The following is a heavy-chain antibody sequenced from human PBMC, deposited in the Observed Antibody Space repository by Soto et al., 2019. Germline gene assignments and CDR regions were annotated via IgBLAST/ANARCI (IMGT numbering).Heavy chain of an antibody. Sequence: GGSLRLSCAASGFTFSSYWMIWVRQAPVNGLEFVANIKQYLSEKYYVDSVKGRFTISRYNAKNSPYLQMNSLRADYTAVYYCARNTGWSLDYWGQGTLVTVSS. D-gene: IGHD6-19*01. CDR3: ARNTGWSLDY. J-gene: IGHJ4*02. CDR1: GFTFSSYW. V-gene: IGHV3-7*04. CDR2: IKQYLSEK.